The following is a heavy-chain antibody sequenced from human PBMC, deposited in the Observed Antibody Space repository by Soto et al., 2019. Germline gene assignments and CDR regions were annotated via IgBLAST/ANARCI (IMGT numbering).Heavy chain of an antibody. CDR1: GFSFNNYW. CDR2: IKEDRSEK. Sequence: EVQLVESGGGLVLPGGSLRLSCAASGFSFNNYWMSWVRQAPGKGLEWVANIKEDRSEKYFVDSVKGRFTISRDNSKNSLYLEMNNLRADDTAVYYCARGAGDNWGQGTLVTVSS. V-gene: IGHV3-7*03. CDR3: ARGAGDN. J-gene: IGHJ4*02.